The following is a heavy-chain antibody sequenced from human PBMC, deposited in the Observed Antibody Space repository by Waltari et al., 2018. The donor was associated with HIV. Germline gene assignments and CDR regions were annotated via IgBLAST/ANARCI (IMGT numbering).Heavy chain of an antibody. CDR1: GFPFSNYF. J-gene: IGHJ4*02. Sequence: QVQLVESGGGVVQPGRSLRLSCAASGFPFSNYFMHWVRLAPGQGPEWLTFISYDGSSTYYADSVKGRFTISRDNSKNTLYLQMNSLRPEDTAVYYCVKDVGATYFDYWGQGTLVTVSS. CDR2: ISYDGSST. V-gene: IGHV3-30*18. D-gene: IGHD1-26*01. CDR3: VKDVGATYFDY.